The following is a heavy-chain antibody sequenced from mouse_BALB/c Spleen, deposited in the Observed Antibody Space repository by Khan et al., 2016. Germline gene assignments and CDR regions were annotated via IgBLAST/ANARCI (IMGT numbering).Heavy chain of an antibody. CDR2: ISYSGST. J-gene: IGHJ2*01. V-gene: IGHV3-2*02. Sequence: EVELVESGPGLVKPSQSLSLTCTVTGYSITSDYAWNWIRQFPGNKLEWMGYISYSGSTSYNPSLKSRISITRDTSKNQFFLQLNSVTTEDTATXYCARWGITTGRRYFDYWGQGTTLTVSS. CDR1: GYSITSDYA. CDR3: ARWGITTGRRYFDY. D-gene: IGHD2-4*01.